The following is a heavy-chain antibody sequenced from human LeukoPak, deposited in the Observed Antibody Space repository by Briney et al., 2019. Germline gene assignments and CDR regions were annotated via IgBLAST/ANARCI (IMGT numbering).Heavy chain of an antibody. CDR2: ITWNSDRK. J-gene: IGHJ6*03. D-gene: IGHD6-6*01. Sequence: GGSLRLSCAASGFTFDDYAMHWVRQAPGKGLEWVSGITWNSDRKGYADSVKGRFTISRDNAKNSLYLQMNSLRAEDTALYYCARESSSSGRYYYYYYMDVWGKGTTVTVSS. CDR3: ARESSSSGRYYYYYYMDV. V-gene: IGHV3-9*01. CDR1: GFTFDDYA.